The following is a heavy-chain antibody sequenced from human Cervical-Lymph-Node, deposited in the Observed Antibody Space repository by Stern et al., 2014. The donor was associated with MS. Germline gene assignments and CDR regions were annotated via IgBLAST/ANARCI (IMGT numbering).Heavy chain of an antibody. J-gene: IGHJ3*02. CDR3: ARGGDFDAFDI. CDR2: INPNSGGT. D-gene: IGHD2-21*02. V-gene: IGHV1-2*06. Sequence: VQLEESGAEVKKPGASMKVSCKASAYTFTGYYIHWVRQAPGQGIEWMGRINPNSGGTSYAQKLQGRVARTSDTSISTAYVELSRLTSDDTAVYYCARGGDFDAFDIWGQGTMVTVSS. CDR1: AYTFTGYY.